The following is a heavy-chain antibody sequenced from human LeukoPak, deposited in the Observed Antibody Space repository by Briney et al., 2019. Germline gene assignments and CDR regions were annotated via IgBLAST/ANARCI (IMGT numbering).Heavy chain of an antibody. Sequence: ASVTVSCKASGYTFTIYAMHWVRQAPGQRLEWMGWINAGNGNTKYSQKFQGRVTITRDTSASTAYMELSSLRSEDTAVYYCARAPELGAAAGTLDYWGQGTLVTVSS. CDR1: GYTFTIYA. D-gene: IGHD6-13*01. J-gene: IGHJ4*02. CDR3: ARAPELGAAAGTLDY. V-gene: IGHV1-3*01. CDR2: INAGNGNT.